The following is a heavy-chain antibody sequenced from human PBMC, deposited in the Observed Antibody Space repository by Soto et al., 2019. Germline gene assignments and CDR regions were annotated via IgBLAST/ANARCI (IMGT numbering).Heavy chain of an antibody. Sequence: ASVKVSCTASGYTFAGYARRWVRQAPGQRLEWMGWINAGNGNTKYSQKFQGRVTITRDTSASTAYMELSSLRSEDTAVYYCARAVAVPADFDYWGQGTLVTVSS. CDR3: ARAVAVPADFDY. D-gene: IGHD6-19*01. CDR2: INAGNGNT. V-gene: IGHV1-3*01. J-gene: IGHJ4*02. CDR1: GYTFAGYA.